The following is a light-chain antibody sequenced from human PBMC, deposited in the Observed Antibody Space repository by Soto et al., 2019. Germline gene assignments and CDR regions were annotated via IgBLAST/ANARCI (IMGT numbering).Light chain of an antibody. Sequence: QSALTQPRSVSGSPGQSVTISCTGTSSDVGAYNYVSWYQQHPGKAPKVMIYDVSKRPSGVPDCFSGSKSGTTASLTISGLQADDEADYYCCSYAGSYNYVFGSGTKVTVL. CDR3: CSYAGSYNYV. CDR2: DVS. J-gene: IGLJ1*01. CDR1: SSDVGAYNY. V-gene: IGLV2-11*01.